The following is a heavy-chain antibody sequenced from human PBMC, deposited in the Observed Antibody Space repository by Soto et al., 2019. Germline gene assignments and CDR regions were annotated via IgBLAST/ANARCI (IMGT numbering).Heavy chain of an antibody. CDR3: ARYPRDSSGYGEYYFDY. D-gene: IGHD3-22*01. CDR2: IIPIFGTA. V-gene: IGHV1-69*01. Sequence: QVQLVQSGAEVKKPGSSVKVSCKASGGTFSSYAISWVRQAPGQGLEWMGGIIPIFGTANYAQKFPGRVTITADESTSTAYMELSSLRSEDTAVYYCARYPRDSSGYGEYYFDYWGQGTLVTVSS. J-gene: IGHJ4*02. CDR1: GGTFSSYA.